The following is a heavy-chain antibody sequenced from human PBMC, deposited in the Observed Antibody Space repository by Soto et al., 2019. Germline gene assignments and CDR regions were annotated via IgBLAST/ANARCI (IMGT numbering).Heavy chain of an antibody. CDR1: GFIVTSYT. D-gene: IGHD6-19*01. CDR3: ARDRKIAVAGTSNYFYYGLDV. CDR2: ISGSSTYI. J-gene: IGHJ6*02. V-gene: IGHV3-21*01. Sequence: GGSLRLSCAASGFIVTSYTVNWVRQAPGKGLEWASSISGSSTYIYYADSVKGRFTISRDNAKNSLSLQLNSLRAEDTAVYYCARDRKIAVAGTSNYFYYGLDVWGQGTTVTVSS.